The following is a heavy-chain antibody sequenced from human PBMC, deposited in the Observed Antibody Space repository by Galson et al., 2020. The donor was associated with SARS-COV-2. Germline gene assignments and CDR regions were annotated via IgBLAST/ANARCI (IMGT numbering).Heavy chain of an antibody. CDR3: AKDVKERVIITVVPDAFDL. V-gene: IGHV3-30*18. CDR2: ISYDGRNK. CDR1: GFSFSDYG. J-gene: IGHJ3*01. D-gene: IGHD3-22*01. Sequence: TGGSLRLSCAASGFSFSDYGMHWVRQAPGKGLEWVSLISYDGRNKYYADSVKGRFTVSRDNSKNTLYLEVNSLRAEDTAVYYCAKDVKERVIITVVPDAFDLWGQGTLVTVSS.